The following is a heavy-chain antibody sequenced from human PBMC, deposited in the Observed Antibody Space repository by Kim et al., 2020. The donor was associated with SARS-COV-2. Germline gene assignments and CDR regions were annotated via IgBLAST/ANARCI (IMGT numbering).Heavy chain of an antibody. J-gene: IGHJ6*02. CDR3: GVTLSERRYYYGMDV. CDR2: INAGNSNT. Sequence: ASVKVSCKASGYTFTSYAMHWVRQAPGQRLEWMGWINAGNSNTKYSQKFQGRVTITRDTSASTAYMELSSLRSEDTAVYYCGVTLSERRYYYGMDVWGQGTTVTVSS. V-gene: IGHV1-3*01. CDR1: GYTFTSYA. D-gene: IGHD3-16*02.